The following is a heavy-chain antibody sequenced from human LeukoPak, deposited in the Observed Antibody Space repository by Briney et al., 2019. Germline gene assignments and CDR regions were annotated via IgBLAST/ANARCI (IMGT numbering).Heavy chain of an antibody. CDR3: ARGSGWAPVDY. V-gene: IGHV3-11*06. Sequence: PGGSLRLSRAASGFTFSDYYMSWIRQAPGKGLEWVSSISSSSSYIYYADSVKGRFTISRDNAKNSLYLQMNSLRAEDTAVYYCARGSGWAPVDYWGQGTLVTVSS. CDR2: ISSSSSYI. CDR1: GFTFSDYY. D-gene: IGHD6-19*01. J-gene: IGHJ4*02.